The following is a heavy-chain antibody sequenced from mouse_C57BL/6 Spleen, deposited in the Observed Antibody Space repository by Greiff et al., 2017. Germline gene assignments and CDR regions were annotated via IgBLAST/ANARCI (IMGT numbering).Heavy chain of an antibody. J-gene: IGHJ3*01. V-gene: IGHV5-4*01. CDR3: ARVYDGYEAY. CDR2: ISDGGSYT. D-gene: IGHD2-3*01. Sequence: VQLKESGGGLVKPGGSLKLSCAASGFTFSSYAMSWVRQTPEKRLAWVATISDGGSYTYYPDNVKGRFTISRDNAKNNLYLQMSHLKSEDTAMYYCARVYDGYEAYWGQGTLVTVSA. CDR1: GFTFSSYA.